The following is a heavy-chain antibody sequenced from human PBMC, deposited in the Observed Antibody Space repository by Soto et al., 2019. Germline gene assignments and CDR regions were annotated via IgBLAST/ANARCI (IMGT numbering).Heavy chain of an antibody. CDR1: GGTFSSYS. V-gene: IGHV1-69*01. Sequence: QVQLVQSGAEVKKPGSSVKVSCKASGGTFSSYSINWVHQAPGQGLEWMGEIIPIFGTANYAQKFQGSVTIPADESTSTAYMELSSLRSEDKAVYFCARDGGRHSGGIDYWGQGPLVTVSS. J-gene: IGHJ4*02. CDR2: IIPIFGTA. D-gene: IGHD1-26*01. CDR3: ARDGGRHSGGIDY.